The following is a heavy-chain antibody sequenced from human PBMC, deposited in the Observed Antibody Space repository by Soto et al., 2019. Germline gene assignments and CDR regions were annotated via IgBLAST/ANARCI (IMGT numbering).Heavy chain of an antibody. J-gene: IGHJ4*02. CDR3: ARSLGETTSLLDY. V-gene: IGHV1-46*01. D-gene: IGHD1-26*01. Sequence: QVQLVQSGAEMKQPEASVKLSCQASGYIFIHCFMHWVRQAPGQGLEWMGGINPSSGNTTYAQKFQGRVTVTRDTSTSTVYMELSSLGSGDTAMYYCARSLGETTSLLDYWGQGSLVTVSA. CDR1: GYIFIHCF. CDR2: INPSSGNT.